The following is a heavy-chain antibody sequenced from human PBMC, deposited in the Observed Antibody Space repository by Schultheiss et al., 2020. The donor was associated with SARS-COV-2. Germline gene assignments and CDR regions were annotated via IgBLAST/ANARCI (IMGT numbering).Heavy chain of an antibody. J-gene: IGHJ4*02. CDR1: GYTFTSYD. CDR2: MNPNSGGT. V-gene: IGHV1-2*02. Sequence: ASVKVSCKASGYTFTSYDINWVRQATGQGLEWMGWMNPNSGGTNYAQKFQGRVTMTRDTSISTAYMELSRLRSDDTAVYYCARDLGVVTATPDYWGQGTLVTVSS. D-gene: IGHD2-21*02. CDR3: ARDLGVVTATPDY.